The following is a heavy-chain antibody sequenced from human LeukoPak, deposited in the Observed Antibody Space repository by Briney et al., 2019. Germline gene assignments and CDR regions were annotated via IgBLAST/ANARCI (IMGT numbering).Heavy chain of an antibody. CDR3: ARGAGSGWSGWFDS. J-gene: IGHJ5*01. V-gene: IGHV3-20*04. Sequence: GGSLRLSCAASGFTFDDFAMNWVRQAPGKGLEWVSGINWNGDNTGYGDSVKGRFTISRDNTKNSLYLQMNTMRVEDTASYYCARGAGSGWSGWFDSWGQGTLVIVSS. D-gene: IGHD6-19*01. CDR2: INWNGDNT. CDR1: GFTFDDFA.